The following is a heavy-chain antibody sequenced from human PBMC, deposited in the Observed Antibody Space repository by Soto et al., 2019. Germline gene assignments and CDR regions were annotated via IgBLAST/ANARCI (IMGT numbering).Heavy chain of an antibody. D-gene: IGHD4-17*01. CDR1: GGSFSGYY. Sequence: QVQLQQWGAGLLKPSETLSLTCAVYGGSFSGYYWSWIRQPPGKGLEWIGEINHSGSTNYNPSLKSRVTISVDTSKNQFSLKLSSVTAADTAVYYCASGGSITVTTFSYFDYWGQGTLVTVSS. J-gene: IGHJ4*02. V-gene: IGHV4-34*01. CDR2: INHSGST. CDR3: ASGGSITVTTFSYFDY.